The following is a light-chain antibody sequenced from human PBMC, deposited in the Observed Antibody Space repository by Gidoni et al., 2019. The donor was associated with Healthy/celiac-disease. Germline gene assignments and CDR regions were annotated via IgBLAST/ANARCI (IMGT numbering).Light chain of an antibody. CDR3: QQYYSSPPLT. V-gene: IGKV4-1*01. J-gene: IGKJ1*01. Sequence: DIVMTQSPDSLAVSLGERATINCKTSQSVLYSSNNKNYLAWYQQKPGQPPKLLIYWASTLESGVPDRFSGSGSGTDFTLTISSLQAEDVAVYYCQQYYSSPPLTFGQGTKVEIK. CDR1: QSVLYSSNNKNY. CDR2: WAS.